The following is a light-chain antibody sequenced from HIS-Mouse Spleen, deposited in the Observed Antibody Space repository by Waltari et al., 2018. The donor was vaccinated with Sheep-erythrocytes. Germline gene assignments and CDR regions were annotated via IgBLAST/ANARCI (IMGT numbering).Light chain of an antibody. V-gene: IGLV2-23*01. CDR3: CSYAGSSTPWV. Sequence: SALTQPASVAGSPGQSITSGGPGTSSDVGSYNLVSWYQQHPGKAPKLMIYEGSKRPSGVSNRFSCSKSGNTASLTISGLQAEDEADYSCCSYAGSSTPWVFGGGTKLTVL. CDR2: EGS. J-gene: IGLJ3*02. CDR1: SSDVGSYNL.